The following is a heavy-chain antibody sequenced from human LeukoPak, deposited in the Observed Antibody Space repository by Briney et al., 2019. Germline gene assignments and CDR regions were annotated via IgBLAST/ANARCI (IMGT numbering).Heavy chain of an antibody. D-gene: IGHD3-3*01. CDR2: ISGSGGST. CDR1: GFTFSSYA. CDR3: AKNDWEWPNTAIDY. V-gene: IGHV3-23*01. J-gene: IGHJ4*02. Sequence: GGSLRLSCAASGFTFSSYAMSWVRQAPGKGLEWVSAISGSGGSTYYAGSVKGRFTISRDNSKTTLYLQMNSLRAEDTAVYYCAKNDWEWPNTAIDYWGQGTLVTVSS.